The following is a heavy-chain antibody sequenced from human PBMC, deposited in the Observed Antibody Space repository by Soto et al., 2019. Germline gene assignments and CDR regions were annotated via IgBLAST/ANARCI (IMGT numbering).Heavy chain of an antibody. D-gene: IGHD3-10*01. CDR2: IIPFYDTA. Sequence: QVQLVQSGAEVKKPGSSMKVSCRASGGTFSTYAISWVRQAPGQGLEWMGGIIPFYDTAKYAQKFQGRVTITADASTSTAYMDLSSLRPEDTAVYYCARGNVGVVRGLINYYYGMDVWGQGTTVTVSS. CDR3: ARGNVGVVRGLINYYYGMDV. CDR1: GGTFSTYA. V-gene: IGHV1-69*01. J-gene: IGHJ6*02.